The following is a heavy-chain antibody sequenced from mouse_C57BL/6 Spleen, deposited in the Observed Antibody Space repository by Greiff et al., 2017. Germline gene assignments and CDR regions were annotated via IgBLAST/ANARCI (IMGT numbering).Heavy chain of an antibody. Sequence: QVQLQQPGAELVRPGSSVKLSCKASGYTFTSYWMHWVKHRPIQGLEWIGNIDPSDSETHYNQKFKDKATLTVDKSSSTAYMQLSSLTSEDSAVYYCARRGMIWYFDVWGTGTTVTVSS. CDR2: IDPSDSET. CDR1: GYTFTSYW. CDR3: ARRGMIWYFDV. D-gene: IGHD2-3*01. J-gene: IGHJ1*03. V-gene: IGHV1-52*01.